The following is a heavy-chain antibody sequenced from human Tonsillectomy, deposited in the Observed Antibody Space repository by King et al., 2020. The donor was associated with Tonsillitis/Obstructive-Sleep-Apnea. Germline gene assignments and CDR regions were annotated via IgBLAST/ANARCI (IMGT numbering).Heavy chain of an antibody. CDR2: MNHNSGNK. CDR1: GYTFTSYD. V-gene: IGHV1-8*01. J-gene: IGHJ6*03. D-gene: IGHD4-11*01. CDR3: ARGSTTVTNGYMDV. Sequence: QLVQSGAEVKKPGASVKVSCKASGYTFTSYDINWVRQATGQGLEWMGWMNHNSGNKGYEQKFQGRVTMTRNTSISKAYMELSSLRSEDTAVYYCARGSTTVTNGYMDVWGKGTTVTVSS.